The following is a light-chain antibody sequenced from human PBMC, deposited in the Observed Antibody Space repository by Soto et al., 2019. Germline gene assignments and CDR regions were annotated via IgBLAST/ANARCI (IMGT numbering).Light chain of an antibody. CDR2: AAS. CDR3: QQSYSTLWT. V-gene: IGKV1-39*01. Sequence: DIQMTQSPSSLSASVGDRVTITCRASQSISSYLNWYQQKPGKAPKLLIYAASSLQSGVPSRFSGSGSGTDITLTISSLQPEDFATYYCQQSYSTLWTFGQGTKVDIK. J-gene: IGKJ1*01. CDR1: QSISSY.